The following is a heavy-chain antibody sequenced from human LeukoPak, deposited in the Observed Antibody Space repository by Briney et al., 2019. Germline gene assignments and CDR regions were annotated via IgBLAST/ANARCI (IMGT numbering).Heavy chain of an antibody. V-gene: IGHV4-30-4*08. CDR1: GGSISSGDYY. CDR3: ARANYDFWSGYYFWFDP. CDR2: IYYSGST. J-gene: IGHJ5*02. Sequence: PSQTLSLTCTVSGGSISSGDYYWSWIRQPPGKGLERIGYIYYSGSTYYNPSLKSRVTISVDTSKNQFSLKLSSVTAADTAVYYCARANYDFWSGYYFWFDPWGQGTLVTVSS. D-gene: IGHD3-3*01.